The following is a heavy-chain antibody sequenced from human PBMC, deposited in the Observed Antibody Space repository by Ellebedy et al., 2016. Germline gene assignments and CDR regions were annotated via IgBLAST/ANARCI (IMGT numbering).Heavy chain of an antibody. V-gene: IGHV4-61*02. J-gene: IGHJ4*02. Sequence: SETLSLTXTVSGGSINSGAYYWSWIRQPSGKGPEWIGRISTSGNTIYNPSLRSRVTMSVDTSKNHFSLKLTSVTVADTAVYYCASLTIPGGSDSWGQGTLVTVSS. CDR1: GGSINSGAYY. D-gene: IGHD3-3*01. CDR2: ISTSGNT. CDR3: ASLTIPGGSDS.